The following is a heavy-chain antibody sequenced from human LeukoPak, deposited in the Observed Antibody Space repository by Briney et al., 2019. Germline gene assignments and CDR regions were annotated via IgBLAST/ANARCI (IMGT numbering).Heavy chain of an antibody. J-gene: IGHJ4*02. CDR3: ARGGRYGGSSGYYSDY. Sequence: GASVKVSCKASGYTFTGYYMHWVRQAPGQGLEWMGWINPNSGGTNYAQKFQGRVTMTRDTSISTAYMELSRLRSEDTAVYYCARGGRYGGSSGYYSDYWGQGTLVTVSS. CDR1: GYTFTGYY. CDR2: INPNSGGT. D-gene: IGHD3-22*01. V-gene: IGHV1-2*02.